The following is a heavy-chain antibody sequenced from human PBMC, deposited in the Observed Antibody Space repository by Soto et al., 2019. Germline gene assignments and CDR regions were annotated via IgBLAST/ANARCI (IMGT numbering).Heavy chain of an antibody. V-gene: IGHV4-59*08. Sequence: QVQLQESGAGLVKPSETLSLTCTVSGGSISSYYWSWIQQPQGTGLECFWYTYYSGSTNYNPSLTSRVTRPVDTTKNQFSLKLSSVTAADTAVYYCALLPDYYFDLWGRGTLVTVSS. J-gene: IGHJ2*01. D-gene: IGHD2-15*01. CDR2: TYYSGST. CDR1: GGSISSYY. CDR3: ALLPDYYFDL.